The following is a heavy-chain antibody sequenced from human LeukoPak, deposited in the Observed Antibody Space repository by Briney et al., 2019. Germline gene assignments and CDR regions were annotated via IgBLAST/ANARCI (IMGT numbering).Heavy chain of an antibody. D-gene: IGHD4-17*01. V-gene: IGHV3-21*01. CDR2: ISSSSSYI. Sequence: GGSLRLSCAASGFTFSSYSMNWVRKAPGKGLEWVSSISSSSSYIYYADSVKGRFTISRDNAKNSLYLQMNSLRAEDTAVYYCARVQNYGDYGGPGRFWGQGTLVTVSS. CDR1: GFTFSSYS. CDR3: ARVQNYGDYGGPGRF. J-gene: IGHJ4*02.